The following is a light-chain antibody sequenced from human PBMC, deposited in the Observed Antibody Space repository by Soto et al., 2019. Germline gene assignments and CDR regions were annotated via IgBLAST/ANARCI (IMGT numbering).Light chain of an antibody. CDR1: QTINTF. CDR2: SAS. CDR3: QQAFSVPHT. V-gene: IGKV1-39*01. J-gene: IGKJ3*01. Sequence: DIQMTQSPSSLSASVGHRVTIPCRASQTINTFLHWYQQKPGHAPNLLIYSASALQPGVPSRFSGSGSGTSFTLTISWLQPEDFATSFCQQAFSVPHTFDP.